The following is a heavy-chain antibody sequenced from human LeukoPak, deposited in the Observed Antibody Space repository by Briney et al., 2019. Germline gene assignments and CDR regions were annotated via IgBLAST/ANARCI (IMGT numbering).Heavy chain of an antibody. J-gene: IGHJ3*02. D-gene: IGHD3-10*01. CDR2: INPNSGGT. CDR1: GYAFTGYY. CDR3: ASGDYSGTKPDPIDM. V-gene: IGHV1-2*02. Sequence: HRASVKVSCKASGYAFTGYYMHWVRQAPGQGLEWMGWINPNSGGTDYAQTFQGRVTMTRDTSINTAYMDLTRLTSDDTAVYYCASGDYSGTKPDPIDMWGQGTMVTVSS.